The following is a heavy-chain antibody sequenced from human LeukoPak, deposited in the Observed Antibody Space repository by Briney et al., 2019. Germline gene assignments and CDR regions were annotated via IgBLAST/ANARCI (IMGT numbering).Heavy chain of an antibody. CDR2: ISSSGSTI. V-gene: IGHV3-11*04. J-gene: IGHJ5*02. Sequence: GGSLRLSCAASGFTFSDYYMSWIRQAPGKGLEWVSYISSSGSTIYHADSVKGRFTISRDNAKNSLYLQMNSLRAEDTAVYYCARGVVVVPAAPNHWFDPWGQGTLVTVSS. CDR3: ARGVVVVPAAPNHWFDP. D-gene: IGHD2-2*01. CDR1: GFTFSDYY.